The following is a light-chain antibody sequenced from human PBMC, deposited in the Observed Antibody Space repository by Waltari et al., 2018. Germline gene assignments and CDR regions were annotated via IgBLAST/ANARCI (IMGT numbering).Light chain of an antibody. Sequence: DIQMTQSPPSLSACVGERVVITCRASQTISDYLNWYQQKQGKAPKSLIYAASSLQTGVPSRFSGSGSGTDFTLTISGLQPEDIATYYCQQSYSTWTFGQGTKVELK. CDR3: QQSYSTWT. J-gene: IGKJ1*01. V-gene: IGKV1-39*01. CDR2: AAS. CDR1: QTISDY.